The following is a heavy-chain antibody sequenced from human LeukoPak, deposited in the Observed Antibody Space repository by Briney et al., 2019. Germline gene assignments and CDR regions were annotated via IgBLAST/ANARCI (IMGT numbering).Heavy chain of an antibody. D-gene: IGHD6-19*01. CDR2: ISNSGGST. CDR3: ARGGSEWWLAFDY. J-gene: IGHJ4*02. CDR1: GFTFSSYV. Sequence: GGSLRLSCAASGFTFSSYVMSWVRQAPGKGLEWVSSISNSGGSTYYADSVKGRFTISRDNSKNTLYLQMNSLRAEDTAVYYCARGGSEWWLAFDYWGQGTLVTVSS. V-gene: IGHV3-23*01.